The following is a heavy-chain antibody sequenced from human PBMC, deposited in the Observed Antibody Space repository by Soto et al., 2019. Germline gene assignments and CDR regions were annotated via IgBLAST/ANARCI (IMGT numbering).Heavy chain of an antibody. V-gene: IGHV3-9*01. CDR3: AKTGKSTTRPSVVYY. D-gene: IGHD4-17*01. CDR2: ISWNSGSI. CDR1: GFTFDDYA. J-gene: IGHJ4*02. Sequence: HPGGSLRLSCAASGFTFDDYAMHWVRQAPGKGLEWVASISWNSGSIGYADSVKGRFTISRDNAKNTLYLQMNSLRAEDTAVYYCAKTGKSTTRPSVVYYWGQGTLVTVSS.